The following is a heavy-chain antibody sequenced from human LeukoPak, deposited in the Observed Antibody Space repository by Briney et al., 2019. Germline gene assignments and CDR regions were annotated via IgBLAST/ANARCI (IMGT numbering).Heavy chain of an antibody. V-gene: IGHV3-23*01. D-gene: IGHD4-11*01. J-gene: IGHJ6*03. Sequence: GGSLRLSCAASGFTFSSYAMSWVRQAPGKGLEWVSAISGSGGSTYYADSVKGRFTISRDNSKNTLYLQTNSLRAEDTAVYYCAKGLRGYSNYLVDYYYYRDVWGKGTTVTVSS. CDR1: GFTFSSYA. CDR2: ISGSGGST. CDR3: AKGLRGYSNYLVDYYYYRDV.